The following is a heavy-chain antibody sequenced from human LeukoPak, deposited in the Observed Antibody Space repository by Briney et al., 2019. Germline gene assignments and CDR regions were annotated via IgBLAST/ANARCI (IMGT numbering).Heavy chain of an antibody. V-gene: IGHV1-18*01. CDR3: ARVTRGYSGYDFDY. J-gene: IGHJ4*02. D-gene: IGHD5-12*01. CDR2: ISAYNGNT. Sequence: RAAVTVSSKASGYTFTIYGISWVRQAPGQGVEWMGWISAYNGNTNYAQKLQGRVTMTTDTSTSTAYMELRSLRSDDTDVYYCARVTRGYSGYDFDYWGQGTLVTVSS. CDR1: GYTFTIYG.